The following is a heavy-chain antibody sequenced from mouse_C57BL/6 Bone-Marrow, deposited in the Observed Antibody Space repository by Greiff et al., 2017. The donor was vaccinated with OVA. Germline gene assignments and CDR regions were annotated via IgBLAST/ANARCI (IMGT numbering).Heavy chain of an antibody. CDR2: IYPGSGNT. D-gene: IGHD4-1*02. CDR3: ARCSTGDFDY. J-gene: IGHJ2*01. CDR1: GYTFTDYY. Sequence: VQLQESGAELVRPGASVKLPCKASGYTFTDYYINWVKQRPGQGLEWIARIYPGSGNTYYNEKFKGKATLTAEKSSSTAYMQLSSLTSEDSAVYFCARCSTGDFDYWGQGTTLTVSS. V-gene: IGHV1-76*01.